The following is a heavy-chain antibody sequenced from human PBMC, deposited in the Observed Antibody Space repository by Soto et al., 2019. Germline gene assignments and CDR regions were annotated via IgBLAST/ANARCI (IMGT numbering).Heavy chain of an antibody. V-gene: IGHV1-3*01. CDR3: ARGLTMVRGVILDAFDI. D-gene: IGHD3-10*01. J-gene: IGHJ3*02. CDR2: INAGNGNT. CDR1: GYTFTSYA. Sequence: QVQLVQSGAEVKKPGASVKVSCKASGYTFTSYAMHWVRQAPGQRLEWMGWINAGNGNTKYSQNFQGRVTITRDTSAGTAYMELSSLRSEDTAVYYCARGLTMVRGVILDAFDIWGQGTMVTVSS.